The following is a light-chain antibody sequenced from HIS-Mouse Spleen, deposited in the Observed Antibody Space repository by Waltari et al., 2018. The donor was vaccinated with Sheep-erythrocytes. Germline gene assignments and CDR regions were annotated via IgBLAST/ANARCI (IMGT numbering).Light chain of an antibody. V-gene: IGLV2-11*01. CDR1: SSDAGGYNY. CDR3: CSYAGSYNHV. Sequence: QSALTQPRSVSGSPGQSVTISCTGTSSDAGGYNYVSWYQHHPGKAPKLLIHAVSKRPYGVPDRVSGSKSGSTASLTISGLQAEDEADYYCCSYAGSYNHVFATGTKVTVL. CDR2: AVS. J-gene: IGLJ1*01.